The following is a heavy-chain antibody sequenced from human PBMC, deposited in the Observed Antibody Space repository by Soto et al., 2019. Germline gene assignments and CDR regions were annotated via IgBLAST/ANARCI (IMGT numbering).Heavy chain of an antibody. Sequence: GGSLRLSCAASGFTFSSYEMNWVRQAPGKGLEWVGRIKSKTDGGTTDYAAPVKGRFTISRDDSKNTLYLQMNSLRTEDTAVYYCTTDTDYYGSGSYFWFDPWGQGTLVTVSS. CDR3: TTDTDYYGSGSYFWFDP. CDR2: IKSKTDGGTT. D-gene: IGHD3-10*01. V-gene: IGHV3-15*01. CDR1: GFTFSSYE. J-gene: IGHJ5*02.